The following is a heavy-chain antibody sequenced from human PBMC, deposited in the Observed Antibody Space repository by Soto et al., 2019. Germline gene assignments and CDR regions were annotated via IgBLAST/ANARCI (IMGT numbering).Heavy chain of an antibody. Sequence: GGSLRLSCAASGFTFSSYAMSWVHQAPGKGLEWVSAISGSGGSTYYADSVKGRFTISRDNSKNTLYLQMNSLRAEDTAVYYCAKGGDIVVVPAAIDYWGQGTLVTVSS. CDR1: GFTFSSYA. J-gene: IGHJ4*02. CDR2: ISGSGGST. CDR3: AKGGDIVVVPAAIDY. D-gene: IGHD2-2*01. V-gene: IGHV3-23*01.